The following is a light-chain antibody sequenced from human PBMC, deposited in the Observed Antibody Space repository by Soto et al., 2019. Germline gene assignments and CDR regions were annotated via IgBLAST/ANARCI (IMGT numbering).Light chain of an antibody. Sequence: EIVLTQSPGTLSLSPGERATLSCRASQSVSSSYLAWYQQKPGQAPRLLIYGASSRATGIPDRFSGSGSGTDFTLIISSLEPEDFAVNYCQQYGSSVGFTFGPGTKVDIK. J-gene: IGKJ3*01. CDR1: QSVSSSY. CDR3: QQYGSSVGFT. V-gene: IGKV3-20*01. CDR2: GAS.